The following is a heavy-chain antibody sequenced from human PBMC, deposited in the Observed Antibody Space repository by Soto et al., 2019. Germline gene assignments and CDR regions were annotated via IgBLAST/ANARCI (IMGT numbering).Heavy chain of an antibody. Sequence: PSETLSLTCAVYGGSFSGYYWSWIRQPPGKGLEWIGEINHSGSTNYNPSLKSRVTISVDTPKNQFSLKLSSVTAADTAVYYCARGGKQLDNWFDPWGQGTLVTVSS. V-gene: IGHV4-34*01. CDR1: GGSFSGYY. J-gene: IGHJ5*02. D-gene: IGHD6-13*01. CDR3: ARGGKQLDNWFDP. CDR2: INHSGST.